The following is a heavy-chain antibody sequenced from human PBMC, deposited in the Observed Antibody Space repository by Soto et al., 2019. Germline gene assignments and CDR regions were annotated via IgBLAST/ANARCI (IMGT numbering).Heavy chain of an antibody. CDR2: IYYSGST. V-gene: IGHV4-31*03. CDR3: AGGRVQGGWWYFDY. CDR1: GGSISSGGYY. D-gene: IGHD3-10*01. J-gene: IGHJ4*02. Sequence: QVQLQESGPGLVKPSQTLSLTCTVSGGSISSGGYYWSWIRQHPGKGLEWIGYIYYSGSTYYNPSLKSRVTISVDTSKNQFSLKVSSVTATDTAVYYCAGGRVQGGWWYFDYWGQGTLVTVSS.